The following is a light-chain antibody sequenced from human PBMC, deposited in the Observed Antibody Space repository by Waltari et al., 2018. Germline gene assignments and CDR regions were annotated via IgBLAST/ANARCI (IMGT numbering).Light chain of an antibody. CDR3: SSYAGSNNLV. J-gene: IGLJ2*01. V-gene: IGLV2-8*01. Sequence: QSALTQPPSASGSPGQSVTISCTGTISDVGGYNYVSWYQQHPGKAPKLMLYEVSKRPSGFPDRFSGSKSGNTASLTASGLQAEDEADYYCSSYAGSNNLVFGGGTKLTVL. CDR2: EVS. CDR1: ISDVGGYNY.